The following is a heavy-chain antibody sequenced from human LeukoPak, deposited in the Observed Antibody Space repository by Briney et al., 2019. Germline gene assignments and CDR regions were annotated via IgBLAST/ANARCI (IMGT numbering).Heavy chain of an antibody. CDR2: MNPNSGNP. CDR3: ARQPISGYYYGMDV. V-gene: IGHV1-8*01. CDR1: GYTFTSYD. D-gene: IGHD3-3*01. Sequence: GASVKVSCKASGYTFTSYDINWVRQATGQGLEWMGWMNPNSGNPGYAQKFQGRVPMTRNTSTSTAYMELSSLRSEDTAVYYCARQPISGYYYGMDVWGQGTTVTVSS. J-gene: IGHJ6*02.